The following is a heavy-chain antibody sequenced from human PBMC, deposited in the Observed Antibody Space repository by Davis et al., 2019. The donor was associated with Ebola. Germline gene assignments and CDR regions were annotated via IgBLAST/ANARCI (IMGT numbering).Heavy chain of an antibody. Sequence: GESLKIYCAASGFTFNNYAMNWVRQAPGKGLEWVSGISGSGDSTYYADSVKGRFTISRDNSKSTLSLQMNSLRAEDTAVFYCAKAVGNSGWYNFDYWGQGTLVTVSS. V-gene: IGHV3-23*01. CDR3: AKAVGNSGWYNFDY. D-gene: IGHD6-19*01. J-gene: IGHJ4*02. CDR1: GFTFNNYA. CDR2: ISGSGDST.